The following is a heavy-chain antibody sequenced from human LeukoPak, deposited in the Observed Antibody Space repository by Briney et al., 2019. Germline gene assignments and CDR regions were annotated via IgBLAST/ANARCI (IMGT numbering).Heavy chain of an antibody. J-gene: IGHJ3*02. D-gene: IGHD6-13*01. CDR2: ISSSSSYI. V-gene: IGHV3-21*01. CDR1: EFTFSSYS. CDR3: ARGRTGIAAAGKRADDAFDI. Sequence: GGSLRLSCAASEFTFSSYSMNWFRQAPGKGLDGVSSISSSSSYIYYADSVKGRFTISRDNAKNSLYLQMNSLRAEDTAVYYCARGRTGIAAAGKRADDAFDIWGQGTMVTVSS.